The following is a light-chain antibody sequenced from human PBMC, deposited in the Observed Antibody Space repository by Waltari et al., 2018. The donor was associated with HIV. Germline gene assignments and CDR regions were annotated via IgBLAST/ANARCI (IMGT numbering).Light chain of an antibody. V-gene: IGLV1-44*01. J-gene: IGLJ3*02. CDR1: SSNIGRNT. CDR3: AAWDDNLNGPV. Sequence: QSVLTQPPSASGTPGQRVTISRSGSSSNIGRNTVTLYQQLPGTAPKLPIYSNNQRPSGVPDRFSGSKSGTSASLAISGLQSEDEADYYCAAWDDNLNGPVFGGGTKLTVL. CDR2: SNN.